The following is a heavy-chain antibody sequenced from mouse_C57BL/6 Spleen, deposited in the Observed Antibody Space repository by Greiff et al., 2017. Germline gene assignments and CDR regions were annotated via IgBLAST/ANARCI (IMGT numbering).Heavy chain of an antibody. CDR1: GYTFTSYW. CDR2: INPSSGYT. Sequence: VQLQESGAELAKPGASVKLSCKASGYTFTSYWMHWVKQRPGQGLEWIGYINPSSGYTKYNQKFKDKATLTADKSSSTAYMQLSSLTYEDSAVDYCARNYGSPLYAMDYWGQGTSVTVSS. V-gene: IGHV1-7*01. D-gene: IGHD1-1*01. J-gene: IGHJ4*01. CDR3: ARNYGSPLYAMDY.